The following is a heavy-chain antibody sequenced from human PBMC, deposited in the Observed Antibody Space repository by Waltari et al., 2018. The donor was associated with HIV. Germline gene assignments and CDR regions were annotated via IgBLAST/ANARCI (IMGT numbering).Heavy chain of an antibody. CDR2: ISGYNGNT. CDR1: GYTFSAYT. Sequence: VQLVQSGAEMRKPGASVKVSCRASGYTFSAYTISWVRQAPGQGLEWMGWISGYNGNTNYAQKFQGRVNMTTDTSTSKANMEMRSMRYDDTAVYYCARGVSIVRGVMIRGHMDVWGQGTTVTVSS. J-gene: IGHJ6*02. V-gene: IGHV1-18*01. CDR3: ARGVSIVRGVMIRGHMDV. D-gene: IGHD3-10*01.